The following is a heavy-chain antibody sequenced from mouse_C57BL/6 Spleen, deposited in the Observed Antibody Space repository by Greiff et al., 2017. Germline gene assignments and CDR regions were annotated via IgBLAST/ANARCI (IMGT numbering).Heavy chain of an antibody. CDR2: INYDGSST. D-gene: IGHD1-1*02. Sequence: DVQLVESEGGLVQPGSSMKLSCTASGFTFSDYYMAWVRQVPEKGLEWVANINYDGSSTYYLDSLKSRFIISRDNAKNILYLQMSSLKSEDTATYYCARVLWRAMDYWGQGTSVTVSS. CDR3: ARVLWRAMDY. V-gene: IGHV5-16*01. J-gene: IGHJ4*01. CDR1: GFTFSDYY.